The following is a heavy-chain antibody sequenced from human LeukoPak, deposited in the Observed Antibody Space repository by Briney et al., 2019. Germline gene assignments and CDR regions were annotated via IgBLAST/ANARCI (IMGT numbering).Heavy chain of an antibody. CDR1: GFTFSAYN. D-gene: IGHD6-13*01. CDR3: ARDGGYSSSWWSY. CDR2: IKQGGSEK. J-gene: IGHJ4*02. Sequence: GGSLRLSCAASGFTFSAYNMNWVRQAPGKGLEWVANIKQGGSEKYYVDSVKGRFTISRDNAKNSLYLQMNSLRAEDTAVYYCARDGGYSSSWWSYWGQGTLVTVSS. V-gene: IGHV3-7*01.